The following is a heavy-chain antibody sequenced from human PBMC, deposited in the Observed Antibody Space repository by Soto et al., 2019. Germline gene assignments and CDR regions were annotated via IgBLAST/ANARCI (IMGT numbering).Heavy chain of an antibody. Sequence: PGGSLRLSCAASGFTFSSYWMSWVRQAPGKGLEWVANIKQDGSEKYYVDSVKGRFTISRDNAKNSLYLQMNSLRAEDTAVYYSMYGGRSQYPPPQSGYWGQGTLVTVSS. CDR2: IKQDGSEK. V-gene: IGHV3-7*01. CDR3: MYGGRSQYPPPQSGY. D-gene: IGHD4-17*01. J-gene: IGHJ4*02. CDR1: GFTFSSYW.